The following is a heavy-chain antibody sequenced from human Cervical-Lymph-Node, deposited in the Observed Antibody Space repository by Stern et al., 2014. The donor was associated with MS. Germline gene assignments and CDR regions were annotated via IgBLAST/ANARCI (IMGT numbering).Heavy chain of an antibody. V-gene: IGHV3-53*01. J-gene: IGHJ4*02. Sequence: EVQLVESGGGVIQPGWSLRLSCTASGFTVSRDYMTWVRQAPGQGLEWVSLITNVGSTVYTDSVKGRFTISRDDSKNTVYLHMTSLRAEDTAMYYCARDTSSPERSDWWGQGTLVTVSS. CDR1: GFTVSRDY. CDR2: ITNVGST. D-gene: IGHD1-1*01. CDR3: ARDTSSPERSDW.